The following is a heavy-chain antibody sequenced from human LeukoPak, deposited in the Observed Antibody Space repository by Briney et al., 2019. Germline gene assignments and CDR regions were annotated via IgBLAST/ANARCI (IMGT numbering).Heavy chain of an antibody. CDR1: DGSISSRSYY. CDR2: IYYSGNT. CDR3: ARRSGSHGVHYGLDV. D-gene: IGHD1-26*01. V-gene: IGHV4-39*01. Sequence: SETLSLTCTVSDGSISSRSYYWGWIRQPPGKGLEWIGSIYYSGNTYYNPSLKSRVTISVDTSGNQFSLKLRYVTAADAAVYYCARRSGSHGVHYGLDVWGQGTTVTVSS. J-gene: IGHJ6*02.